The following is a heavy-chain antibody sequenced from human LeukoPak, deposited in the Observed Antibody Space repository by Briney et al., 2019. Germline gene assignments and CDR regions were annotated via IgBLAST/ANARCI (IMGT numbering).Heavy chain of an antibody. CDR1: GYSISSGYY. J-gene: IGHJ5*02. CDR2: ISHSGST. Sequence: SETLSLTCTVSGYSISSGYYWGWIRQPPGKGLEWIGSISHSGSTYYNPSLKSRVTISVDTSKNQFSLKLSSVTAADTAVYYCAREPNSSGLNWFDPWGQGTLVTVSS. CDR3: AREPNSSGLNWFDP. V-gene: IGHV4-38-2*02. D-gene: IGHD3-22*01.